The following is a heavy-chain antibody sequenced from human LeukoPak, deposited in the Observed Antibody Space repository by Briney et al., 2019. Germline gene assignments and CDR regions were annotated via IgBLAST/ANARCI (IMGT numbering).Heavy chain of an antibody. D-gene: IGHD2-2*01. J-gene: IGHJ4*02. CDR3: AKDEQVLLSAYFDY. Sequence: GGSLRLSCAASGFTFSTYAMHWVRQAPGKGLEWVAVISSDGTTKYYADSVKGRFTISRDNSKNTLYLQMNSLRAEDTAVYYCAKDEQVLLSAYFDYWGQGTLVTVSS. V-gene: IGHV3-30*04. CDR1: GFTFSTYA. CDR2: ISSDGTTK.